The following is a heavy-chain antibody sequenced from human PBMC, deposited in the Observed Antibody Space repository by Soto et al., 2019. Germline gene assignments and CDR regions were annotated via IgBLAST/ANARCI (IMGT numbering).Heavy chain of an antibody. V-gene: IGHV3-33*01. CDR1: GFTFSSYG. J-gene: IGHJ4*02. D-gene: IGHD5-18*01. Sequence: QVQLVESGGGVVQPGRSLRLSCAASGFTFSSYGMHWVRQAPGKGLEWVAVIWYDGSNKYYADSVKGRFTISRDNSKNTMYLQMNSLRAEDTAVYYCARLLYGYGTGEADYWGQGTLVTVSS. CDR2: IWYDGSNK. CDR3: ARLLYGYGTGEADY.